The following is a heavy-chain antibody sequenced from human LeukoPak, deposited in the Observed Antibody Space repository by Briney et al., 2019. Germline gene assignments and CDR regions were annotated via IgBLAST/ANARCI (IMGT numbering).Heavy chain of an antibody. J-gene: IGHJ6*03. CDR3: ARDLSVTTWAYYYYMDV. CDR1: GYTFTSYG. V-gene: IGHV1-18*01. Sequence: ASVKVSCKASGYTFTSYGISWVRQAPGQGLEWMGWISAYNGNTNYAQKLQGRVTMTTDTSTSTAYMELRSLRSDDTAVYYCARDLSVTTWAYYYYMDVWGKGTTVTVSS. D-gene: IGHD4-11*01. CDR2: ISAYNGNT.